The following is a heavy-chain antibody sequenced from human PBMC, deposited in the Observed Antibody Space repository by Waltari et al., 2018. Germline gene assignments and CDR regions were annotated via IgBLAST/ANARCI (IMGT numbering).Heavy chain of an antibody. Sequence: QVQLQESGPGLVKPSETLSLTCTVSGYSISSGYYWGWIRQPPVKGLEWIGSIYHSGSTYYNPSLKSRVTISVDTSKNQFSLKLSSVTAADTAVYYCASPSYYDFWSGSSSAFDIWGQGTMVTVSS. J-gene: IGHJ3*02. CDR1: GYSISSGYY. V-gene: IGHV4-38-2*02. D-gene: IGHD3-3*01. CDR3: ASPSYYDFWSGSSSAFDI. CDR2: IYHSGST.